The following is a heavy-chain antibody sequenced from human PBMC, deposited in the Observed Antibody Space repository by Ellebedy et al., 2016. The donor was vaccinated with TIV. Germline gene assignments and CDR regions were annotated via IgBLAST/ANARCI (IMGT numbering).Heavy chain of an antibody. CDR3: ARYGSGTYFDS. CDR2: INSDGSS. Sequence: GESLKISCAASGFTFSSYWMHWVRQAPGKGLVWVSRINSDGSSIYADSVKGRFTISRDDATNTLFLQMNSLRLEDTATYYCARYGSGTYFDSWGQGIQVTVSA. V-gene: IGHV3-74*01. J-gene: IGHJ4*02. D-gene: IGHD3-10*01. CDR1: GFTFSSYW.